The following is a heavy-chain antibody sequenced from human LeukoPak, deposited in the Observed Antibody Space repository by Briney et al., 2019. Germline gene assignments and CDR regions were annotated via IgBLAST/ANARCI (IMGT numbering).Heavy chain of an antibody. D-gene: IGHD2-15*01. Sequence: SVKVSCKASGGTFSSYAISWVRQAPGQGLEWMGGIIPIFGTANYAQKFQGRVTITADESTSTAYMELSSLRSEDTAVHYCARDHHCSGGSCPLYYYYGMDVWGQGTTVTVSS. CDR2: IIPIFGTA. V-gene: IGHV1-69*13. J-gene: IGHJ6*02. CDR3: ARDHHCSGGSCPLYYYYGMDV. CDR1: GGTFSSYA.